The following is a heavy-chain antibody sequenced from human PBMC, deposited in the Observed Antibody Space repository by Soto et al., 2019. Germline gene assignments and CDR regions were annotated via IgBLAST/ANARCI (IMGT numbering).Heavy chain of an antibody. J-gene: IGHJ4*02. D-gene: IGHD3-3*01. CDR3: ARHPFGVVIGLDY. CDR2: IYYSGST. V-gene: IGHV4-59*08. CDR1: GGSISSYY. Sequence: PSETLSLTCTVSGGSISSYYWSWIRQPPGKGLEWIGYIYYSGSTNYNPSLKSRVTISVDTSKNQFSLKLSSVTAADTAVYYCARHPFGVVIGLDYWGQGTLVTVSS.